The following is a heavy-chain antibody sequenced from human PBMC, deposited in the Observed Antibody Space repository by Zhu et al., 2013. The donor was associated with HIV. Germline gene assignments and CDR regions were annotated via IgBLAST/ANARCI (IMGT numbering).Heavy chain of an antibody. Sequence: QVHLVQSEAEVKKPGASVKVSCKASGYTFNNFRINWVRQAPGQGLEWLGGISGYNGNTKFARKFQGRVTMTTDSSATTAYMELRGLKSDDTALYYCARGGYTKSLGFWGQGTLVTVSS. V-gene: IGHV1-18*01. CDR1: GYTFNNFR. J-gene: IGHJ4*02. CDR2: ISGYNGNT. D-gene: IGHD2-2*02. CDR3: ARGGYTKSLGF.